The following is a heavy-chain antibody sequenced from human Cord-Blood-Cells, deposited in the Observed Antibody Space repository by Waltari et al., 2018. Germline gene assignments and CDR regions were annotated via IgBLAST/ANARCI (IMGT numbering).Heavy chain of an antibody. Sequence: QVQLVQSGAEVKKPGASVKVSCKVSGYTLTDFSMHWVRQAPGKGLEWMGGFDPEDGETIYAQKFQGRVTMTEDTSTDTAYMELSSLRSEDTAVYYCATAQIAVAGNWFDPWGQGTLVTVSS. CDR3: ATAQIAVAGNWFDP. CDR2: FDPEDGET. CDR1: GYTLTDFS. J-gene: IGHJ5*02. D-gene: IGHD6-19*01. V-gene: IGHV1-24*01.